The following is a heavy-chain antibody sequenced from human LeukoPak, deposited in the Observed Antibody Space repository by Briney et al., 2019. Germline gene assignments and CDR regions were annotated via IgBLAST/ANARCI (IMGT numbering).Heavy chain of an antibody. Sequence: ASVKVSCKASGYTFSTYVITWVRQAPGQGLEWMGWISAYNGNTNYAQKLQGRVTMTTDTSTSTAYMELRSLRSDDTAVYYCARDTFGRGAFDIWGQGTMVTVSS. J-gene: IGHJ3*02. V-gene: IGHV1-18*01. D-gene: IGHD3-16*01. CDR3: ARDTFGRGAFDI. CDR2: ISAYNGNT. CDR1: GYTFSTYV.